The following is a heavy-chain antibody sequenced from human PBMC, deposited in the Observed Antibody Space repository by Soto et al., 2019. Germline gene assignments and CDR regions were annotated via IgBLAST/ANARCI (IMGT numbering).Heavy chain of an antibody. V-gene: IGHV6-1*01. Sequence: SQTLSLTCAISGDSVSSNSAAWNWIRQSPSRGLEWLGRTYYRSKWYNDYAVSVKSRIAINPDTSKNQFSLQLNSVTAADTAVYYCARDTAAAGTLFYFDYWGQGTLVTVSS. CDR2: TYYRSKWYN. J-gene: IGHJ4*02. CDR1: GDSVSSNSAA. CDR3: ARDTAAAGTLFYFDY. D-gene: IGHD6-13*01.